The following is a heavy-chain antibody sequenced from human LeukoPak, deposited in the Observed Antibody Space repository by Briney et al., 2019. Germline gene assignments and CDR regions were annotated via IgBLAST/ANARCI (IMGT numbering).Heavy chain of an antibody. J-gene: IGHJ4*02. CDR1: GFTFSSHA. V-gene: IGHV3-23*01. CDR3: AKGGNTATTAGDY. D-gene: IGHD1-14*01. CDR2: ISGSGGRT. Sequence: GGSLRLSCTASGFTFSSHAMNWVRQAPGKGLEWVSAISGSGGRTYYADFVKGRFTISRDDSRNTLYLQMNSLRAEDTALYYCAKGGNTATTAGDYWGQGTLVTVSS.